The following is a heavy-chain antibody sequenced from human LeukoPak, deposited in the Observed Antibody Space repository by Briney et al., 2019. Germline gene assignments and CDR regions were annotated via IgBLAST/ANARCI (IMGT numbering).Heavy chain of an antibody. CDR3: ARAVEYYDSSGYYSPVDAFDI. CDR2: INPSGGST. V-gene: IGHV1-46*01. CDR1: GYTFTSYY. J-gene: IGHJ3*02. D-gene: IGHD3-22*01. Sequence: GASVKVSCKASGYTFTSYYMHWVRQAPGQGLEWMGIINPSGGSTSYAQKFQGRVTMTRDTSTSTVYMELSSLRSEDTAVYYCARAVEYYDSSGYYSPVDAFDIWGQGTMVTVSS.